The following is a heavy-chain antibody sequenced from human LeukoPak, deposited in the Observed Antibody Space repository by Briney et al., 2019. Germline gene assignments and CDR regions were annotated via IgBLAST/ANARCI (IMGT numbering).Heavy chain of an antibody. CDR3: ARDLAAAGRLYYFDY. Sequence: GAPVKKSCKASGYSFTGYYMHWVRQAPGQGLEWMGWINPNSGDTNYAQNVQGRVTMTRDTSISTAYMELSSLRSDDTAVYYCARDLAAAGRLYYFDYWGQGTL. CDR1: GYSFTGYY. V-gene: IGHV1-2*02. CDR2: INPNSGDT. D-gene: IGHD6-13*01. J-gene: IGHJ4*02.